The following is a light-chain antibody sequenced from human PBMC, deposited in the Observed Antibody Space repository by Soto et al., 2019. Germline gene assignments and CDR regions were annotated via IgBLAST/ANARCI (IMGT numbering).Light chain of an antibody. CDR2: AAY. CDR1: QIVRSN. V-gene: IGKV1-39*01. CDR3: QQTFSRPYT. J-gene: IGKJ2*01. Sequence: DIQMTQSPSSLSASVGDRVTITCRASQIVRSNLNWYQQKPGKVPELLIYAAYTLQPGVPSRFRGSGSGTDCTLTVSSLQPEDFATYHCQQTFSRPYTFGQGTKLEIE.